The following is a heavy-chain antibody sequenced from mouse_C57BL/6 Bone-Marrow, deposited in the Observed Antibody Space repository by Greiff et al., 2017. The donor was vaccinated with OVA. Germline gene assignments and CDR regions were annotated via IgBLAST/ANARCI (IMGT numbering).Heavy chain of an antibody. J-gene: IGHJ4*01. CDR2: IRSDGST. CDR1: GFSLTSYG. D-gene: IGHD1-1*01. V-gene: IGHV2-6*02. Sequence: QVQLKESGPGLVAPSQSLSITCTVSGFSLTSYGVHWVRQPPGKGLEWLVVIRSDGSTTYNSALKSRLSISKDNSKSQVFLKMNSLQTDDTAMFYCAINYYGSSYYAMDYWGQGTSVTVSS. CDR3: AINYYGSSYYAMDY.